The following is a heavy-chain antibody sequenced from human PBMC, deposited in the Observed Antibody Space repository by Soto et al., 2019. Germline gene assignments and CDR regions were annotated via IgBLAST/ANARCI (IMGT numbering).Heavy chain of an antibody. CDR1: GFTFSSYA. V-gene: IGHV3-23*01. CDR2: ISGSGGST. D-gene: IGHD3-22*01. Sequence: EVQLLESGGGLVQPGGSLRLSCAASGFTFSSYAMSWVRQAPGKGLGWVSAISGSGGSTYYADSVKGRFTISRDNSKNTLYLQMNSLRAEDTAVYYCAKATYYYDSSGYGFDYWGQGTLVTVSS. CDR3: AKATYYYDSSGYGFDY. J-gene: IGHJ4*02.